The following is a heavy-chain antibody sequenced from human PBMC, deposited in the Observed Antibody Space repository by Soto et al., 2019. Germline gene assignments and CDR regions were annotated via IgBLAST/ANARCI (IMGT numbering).Heavy chain of an antibody. Sequence: QLQLQESGPGLVKPSETLSLTCTVSGGSIISSSYYWAWIRQPPGKGLEWLGNIDSSGHTYYNPAIERRVAISVDTSKNPFSLKLTSVTAVDTAVYYCDRHVSVSGYEYYFDHWGQGTLVTVSS. J-gene: IGHJ4*02. D-gene: IGHD5-12*01. V-gene: IGHV4-39*01. CDR2: IDSSGHT. CDR3: DRHVSVSGYEYYFDH. CDR1: GGSIISSSYY.